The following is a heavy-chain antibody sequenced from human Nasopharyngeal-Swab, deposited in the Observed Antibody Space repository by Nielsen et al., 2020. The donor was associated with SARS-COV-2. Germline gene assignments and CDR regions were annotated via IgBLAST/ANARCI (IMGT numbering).Heavy chain of an antibody. J-gene: IGHJ4*02. Sequence: GRSLRPSCAASGSTFSNAWMSWVRQVPGKGLEWVGRIKSKTDGGTTDYAAPVKGRFTISREDSQNTLYLQMNSLKTEDTAVYYCTTDQTYYYDSSGYRLIDYWGQGTLVTVSS. CDR2: IKSKTDGGTT. CDR1: GSTFSNAW. D-gene: IGHD3-22*01. V-gene: IGHV3-15*01. CDR3: TTDQTYYYDSSGYRLIDY.